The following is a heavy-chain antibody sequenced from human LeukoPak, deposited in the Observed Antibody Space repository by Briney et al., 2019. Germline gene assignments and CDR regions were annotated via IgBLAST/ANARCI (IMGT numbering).Heavy chain of an antibody. CDR1: GDSVSSNSAA. D-gene: IGHD2-2*01. CDR2: TYYRSKWYN. V-gene: IGHV6-1*01. J-gene: IGHJ5*02. CDR3: AGSLGYCSSTSCYRNPYENWFDP. Sequence: SQILSLTCAISGDSVSSNSAAWNWIRQSPSRGLEWLGRTYYRSKWYNDYAVSVKSRITINPDTSKNQFSLQLNSVTPEDTAVYYCAGSLGYCSSTSCYRNPYENWFDPWGQGTLVTVSS.